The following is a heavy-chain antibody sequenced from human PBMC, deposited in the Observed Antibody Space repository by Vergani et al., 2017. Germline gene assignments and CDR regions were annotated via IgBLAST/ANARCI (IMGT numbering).Heavy chain of an antibody. CDR2: IYTSGST. CDR1: GGSISSGSYY. D-gene: IGHD4-23*01. J-gene: IGHJ4*02. CDR3: AREYTTVVTYLDY. Sequence: QVQLQESGPGLVKPSQTLSLTCTVSGGSISSGSYYWSWIRQPAGKGLEWIGRIYTSGSTNYNPSLKSRVTISVDTSKNQFSLKLSAVTAADTAVYYCAREYTTVVTYLDYWGQGTLVTVSS. V-gene: IGHV4-61*02.